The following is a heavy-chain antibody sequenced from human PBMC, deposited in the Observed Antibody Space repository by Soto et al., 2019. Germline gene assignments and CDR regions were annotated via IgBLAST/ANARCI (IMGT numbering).Heavy chain of an antibody. J-gene: IGHJ4*02. D-gene: IGHD2-15*01. CDR1: GFTFSSYA. CDR2: ISGSGGST. Sequence: GGSLRLSCAASGFTFSSYAMSWVRQAPGKGLEWVSAISGSGGSTYYADSVKGRFTISRDNSKNTLYLQMNSLRAEDTAVYYCAKEPAIVVVVAATLFYYWGQGTLVTVSS. V-gene: IGHV3-23*01. CDR3: AKEPAIVVVVAATLFYY.